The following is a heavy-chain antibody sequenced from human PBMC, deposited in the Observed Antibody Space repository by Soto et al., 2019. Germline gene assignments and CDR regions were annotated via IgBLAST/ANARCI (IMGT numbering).Heavy chain of an antibody. V-gene: IGHV4-39*01. CDR2: IDYNGVT. CDR3: RKVLVGATGHTDSDS. D-gene: IGHD2-15*01. CDR1: GGSIYRSGYY. Sequence: PSETLSFPCTVSGGSIYRSGYYWGWICQPPGRGLEWIGNIDYNGVTSSNPSLKSRVTISRDTSKKQCSLKLTSVTAADSALYYCRKVLVGATGHTDSDSWGPGTLVTVSS. J-gene: IGHJ4*02.